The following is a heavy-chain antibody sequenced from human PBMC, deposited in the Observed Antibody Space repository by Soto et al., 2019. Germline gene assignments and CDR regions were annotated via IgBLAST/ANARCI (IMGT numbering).Heavy chain of an antibody. J-gene: IGHJ6*02. Sequence: SETLSLTCTVSGGSISGGNYYWGWIRQPPGKGLEWIGCIYYSGSTYYNPSLKSRVTISVDTSKNQFSLKLSSVTAADTAVYYCAADTVTLYYYYYGMDVWGQGTTVTVSS. CDR2: IYYSGST. V-gene: IGHV4-39*01. CDR1: GGSISGGNYY. D-gene: IGHD4-17*01. CDR3: AADTVTLYYYYYGMDV.